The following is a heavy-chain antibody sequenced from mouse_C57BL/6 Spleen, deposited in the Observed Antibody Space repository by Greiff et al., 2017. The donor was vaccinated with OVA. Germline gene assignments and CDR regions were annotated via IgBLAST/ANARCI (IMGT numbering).Heavy chain of an antibody. Sequence: EVKLQESGPGLVKPSQSLSLTCSVTGYSITSGYYWNWIRQFPGNKLEWMGYISYDGSNNYNPSLKNRISITRDTSKNQFFLKLNSVTTEDTATYYCARGGELIFDYWGQGTTLTVSS. J-gene: IGHJ2*01. CDR2: ISYDGSN. V-gene: IGHV3-6*01. CDR1: GYSITSGYY. CDR3: ARGGELIFDY.